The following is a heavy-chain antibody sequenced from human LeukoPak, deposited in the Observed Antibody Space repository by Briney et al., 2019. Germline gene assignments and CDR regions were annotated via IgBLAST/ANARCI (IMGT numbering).Heavy chain of an antibody. Sequence: GGSLRLSCAASGFTFSSYAMSWVRQAPGKGLEWVSAISGSGGSTYYADSVKGRFTISRDNSKNTLYLQMNSQRAEDTAVYYCASPYSYGSYYYYGMDVWGQGTTVTVSS. CDR1: GFTFSSYA. V-gene: IGHV3-23*01. CDR2: ISGSGGST. CDR3: ASPYSYGSYYYYGMDV. J-gene: IGHJ6*02. D-gene: IGHD5-18*01.